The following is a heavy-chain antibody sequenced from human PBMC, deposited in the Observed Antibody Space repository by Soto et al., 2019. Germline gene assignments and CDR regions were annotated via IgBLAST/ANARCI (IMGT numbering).Heavy chain of an antibody. Sequence: GGSLRLSCAASGFTFSNYWMSWVRQAPGKGLEWVANIKQDGSEKYYVDSVEGRFTLSRDNAKNSLHLQMNSLRAEDTAVYYCAKDSDKWNYDAFDIWGQGTMVTVSS. D-gene: IGHD1-7*01. V-gene: IGHV3-7*03. CDR3: AKDSDKWNYDAFDI. J-gene: IGHJ3*02. CDR1: GFTFSNYW. CDR2: IKQDGSEK.